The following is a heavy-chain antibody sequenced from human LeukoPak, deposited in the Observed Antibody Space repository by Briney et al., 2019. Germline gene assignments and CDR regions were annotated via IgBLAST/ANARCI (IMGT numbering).Heavy chain of an antibody. Sequence: AGGSLRLSCAASGFTFSTYAMSWVRQAPGKGLEWVGRIKSKTDGGTTDYAAPVKGRFTISRDDSKNTLYLQMNSLKTEDTAVYYCTTDRYYYGGEDYFDYWGQGTLVTVSS. CDR1: GFTFSTYA. D-gene: IGHD3-10*01. V-gene: IGHV3-15*01. CDR2: IKSKTDGGTT. J-gene: IGHJ4*02. CDR3: TTDRYYYGGEDYFDY.